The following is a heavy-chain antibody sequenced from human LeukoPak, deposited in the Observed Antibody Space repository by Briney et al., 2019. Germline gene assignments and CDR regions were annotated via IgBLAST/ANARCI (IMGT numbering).Heavy chain of an antibody. Sequence: GGSLRLSCAASGFTVSSNYMSWVRQAPGKGLEWVSVIYSGGSTYYADSVKGRFTISRDNSKNTLYLQMNSLRAEDTAVYYCAKDLAVAGSFDYWGQGTLVTVSS. CDR1: GFTVSSNY. CDR2: IYSGGST. D-gene: IGHD6-19*01. CDR3: AKDLAVAGSFDY. J-gene: IGHJ4*02. V-gene: IGHV3-66*01.